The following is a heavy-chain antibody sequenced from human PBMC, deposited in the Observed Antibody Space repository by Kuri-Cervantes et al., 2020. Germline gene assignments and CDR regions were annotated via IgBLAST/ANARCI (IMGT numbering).Heavy chain of an antibody. CDR1: GGSISSSSHY. D-gene: IGHD3-10*01. Sequence: GSLRLSCNESGGSISSSSHYWGWIRQPPGKGLEWIGSIYYSGSTYYNPSLKSRVTISVDTSKNQFSLKLSFVTAADTAVYYCARGTKSTRNYYGSGSYSWGWFDPWGQGTLVTVSS. CDR3: ARGTKSTRNYYGSGSYSWGWFDP. V-gene: IGHV4-39*01. J-gene: IGHJ5*02. CDR2: IYYSGST.